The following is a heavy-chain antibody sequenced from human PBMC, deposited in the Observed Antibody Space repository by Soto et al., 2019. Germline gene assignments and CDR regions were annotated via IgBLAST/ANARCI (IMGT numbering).Heavy chain of an antibody. Sequence: PAGSLRLSCAASGFTFDDYAMHWVRQAPGKGLEWVSGISWNSGSIGYADSVKGRFTISRDNAKNSLYLQMNSLRAEDTALYYCAKARGYYDILTGYDYYYGMDVWGQGTTVTVSS. CDR3: AKARGYYDILTGYDYYYGMDV. D-gene: IGHD3-9*01. CDR1: GFTFDDYA. J-gene: IGHJ6*02. V-gene: IGHV3-9*01. CDR2: ISWNSGSI.